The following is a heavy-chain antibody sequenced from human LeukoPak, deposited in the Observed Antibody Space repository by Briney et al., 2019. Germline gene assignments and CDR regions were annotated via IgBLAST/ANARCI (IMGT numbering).Heavy chain of an antibody. J-gene: IGHJ4*02. CDR1: GGSFSSGSYY. Sequence: SETLSLTCTVSGGSFSSGSYYWSWIRQPPGKGLEWIGYIYYSGSTNYNPSLKSRVTISVDTSKNQFSLKLSSVTAADTAVYYSARVDYANWYWGQGTLVTVSS. D-gene: IGHD4-17*01. CDR3: ARVDYANWY. CDR2: IYYSGST. V-gene: IGHV4-61*01.